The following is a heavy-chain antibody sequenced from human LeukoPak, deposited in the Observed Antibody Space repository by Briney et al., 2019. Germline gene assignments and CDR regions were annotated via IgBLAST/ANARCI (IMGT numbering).Heavy chain of an antibody. CDR2: TYYRSKWYN. V-gene: IGHV6-1*01. D-gene: IGHD3-9*01. CDR1: GDSVSSNSAA. Sequence: SQTLSLTCAISGDSVSSNSAAWNWIRQSPSRGLEWLGRTYYRSKWYNDYAVSVKSRITINPDTSENQFSLQLNSVTPEDTAVYYCARGVEIRYDILTGYYYYYGMDVWGQGTTVTVSS. CDR3: ARGVEIRYDILTGYYYYYGMDV. J-gene: IGHJ6*02.